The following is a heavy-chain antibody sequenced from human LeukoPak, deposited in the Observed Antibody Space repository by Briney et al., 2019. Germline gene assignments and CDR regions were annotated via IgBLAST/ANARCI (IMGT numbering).Heavy chain of an antibody. J-gene: IGHJ4*02. D-gene: IGHD3-10*01. Sequence: GRSLRLSCAASGFTFSSYAMHWVRQAPGKGLEWVAVISYDGSNKYYADSVKGRFTISRDNSKNTLYLQMNSLRAEDTAVYYCARERGETYYYGSGSYGGFDYWGQGTLVTVSS. CDR1: GFTFSSYA. V-gene: IGHV3-30*04. CDR2: ISYDGSNK. CDR3: ARERGETYYYGSGSYGGFDY.